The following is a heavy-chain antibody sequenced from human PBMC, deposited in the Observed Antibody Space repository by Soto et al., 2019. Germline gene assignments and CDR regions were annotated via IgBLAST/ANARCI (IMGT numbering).Heavy chain of an antibody. CDR2: MNHNSGNT. D-gene: IGHD6-13*01. J-gene: IGHJ6*03. CDR3: ARIHSSSWSYHYYYYYYMDV. CDR1: GYTFTSYD. Sequence: ASVQVSCKASGYTFTSYDINWVRQATGQGLEWMGWMNHNSGNTGYAQKFKGRVNMTRNTSISTAYMELSSLRSEDTAVYYCARIHSSSWSYHYYYYYYMDVRGKGTTVTVSS. V-gene: IGHV1-8*01.